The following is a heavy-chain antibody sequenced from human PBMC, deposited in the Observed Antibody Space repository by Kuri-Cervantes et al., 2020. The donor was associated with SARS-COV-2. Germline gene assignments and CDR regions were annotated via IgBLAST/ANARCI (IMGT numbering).Heavy chain of an antibody. J-gene: IGHJ3*02. CDR1: GFTFGSYS. D-gene: IGHD3-16*01. V-gene: IGHV3-23*01. Sequence: GESLKISCAASGFTFGSYSMNWVRQAPGKGLEWVSGISGSGGTTYYADSVKGRFTISRDNSKNTLYLQMNSLRADDTAVYYCAEHYETYHPPQGFDIWGQGTMVTVSS. CDR2: ISGSGGTT. CDR3: AEHYETYHPPQGFDI.